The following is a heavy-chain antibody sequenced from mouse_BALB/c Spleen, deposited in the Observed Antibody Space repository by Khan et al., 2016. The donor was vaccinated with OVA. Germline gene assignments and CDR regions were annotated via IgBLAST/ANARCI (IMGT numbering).Heavy chain of an antibody. Sequence: QIQLQQSGAELARPGASVKLSCKASGYTFADFYINWVKQRTGQGLEWIGEIYPGNGNTYYNEKFKGKAALNTDTSSSTAYMHLSSLTSEDSAVYFCARWGGNYKYYYALDYWGQGTSVTVSS. CDR3: ARWGGNYKYYYALDY. J-gene: IGHJ4*01. CDR2: IYPGNGNT. V-gene: IGHV1-77*01. CDR1: GYTFADFY. D-gene: IGHD2-1*01.